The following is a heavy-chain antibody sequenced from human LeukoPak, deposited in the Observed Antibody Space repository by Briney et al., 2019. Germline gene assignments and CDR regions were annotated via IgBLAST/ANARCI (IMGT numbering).Heavy chain of an antibody. D-gene: IGHD5-18*01. CDR3: ASHTARRYYYYYGMDV. CDR2: INSDGSST. Sequence: PGGSLRLSCAASGFTFSSYWMHWVRQAPGKGLVWVSRINSDGSSTSYADSVKGRFTISRDNAKNTLYLQMNSLRAEDTAVYYCASHTARRYYYYYGMDVWGQGTTVTVSS. V-gene: IGHV3-74*01. CDR1: GFTFSSYW. J-gene: IGHJ6*02.